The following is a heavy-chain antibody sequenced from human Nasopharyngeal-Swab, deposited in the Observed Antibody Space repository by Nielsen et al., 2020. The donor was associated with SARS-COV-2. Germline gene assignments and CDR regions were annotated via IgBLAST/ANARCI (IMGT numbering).Heavy chain of an antibody. CDR1: GFTFSSYG. Sequence: GGSLRLSCAASGFTFSSYGMRWVRQAPGKGLEWVAVIWYDGSNKYYADSVKGRFTISRDNSKNTLYLQMNSLRAEDTAVYYCARDSPGTDSSGYDDAFDIWGQGTMVTVSS. CDR2: IWYDGSNK. V-gene: IGHV3-33*01. CDR3: ARDSPGTDSSGYDDAFDI. D-gene: IGHD3-22*01. J-gene: IGHJ3*02.